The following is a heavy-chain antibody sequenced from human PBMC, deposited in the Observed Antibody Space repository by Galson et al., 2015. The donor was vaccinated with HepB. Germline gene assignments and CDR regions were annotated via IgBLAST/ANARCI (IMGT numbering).Heavy chain of an antibody. CDR1: GFTVSSNY. V-gene: IGHV3-66*01. D-gene: IGHD6-6*01. J-gene: IGHJ4*02. CDR3: ARGRRTSYYFDY. CDR2: IYSGGST. Sequence: SLRLSCAASGFTVSSNYMSWVRQAPGKGLEWVSVIYSGGSTYYADSVKGRFTISRDNSKNTLYLQMNSLRAEDTAVYYCARGRRTSYYFDYWGQGTLVTVSS.